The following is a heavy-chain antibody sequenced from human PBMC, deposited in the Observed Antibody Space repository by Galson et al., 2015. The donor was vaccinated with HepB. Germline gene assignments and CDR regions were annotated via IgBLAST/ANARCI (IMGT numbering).Heavy chain of an antibody. CDR1: GFTFSSYS. Sequence: SLRLSCAASGFTFSSYSMNWVRQAPGKGLEWVSSISSTSGHIYYADSVKGRFTTSRDNAKNSLYLQMSSLRVEDTAVYYCAREDSYRGNPWGDHWGQGTLVTVSS. J-gene: IGHJ4*02. CDR2: ISSTSGHI. D-gene: IGHD4-23*01. V-gene: IGHV3-21*01. CDR3: AREDSYRGNPWGDH.